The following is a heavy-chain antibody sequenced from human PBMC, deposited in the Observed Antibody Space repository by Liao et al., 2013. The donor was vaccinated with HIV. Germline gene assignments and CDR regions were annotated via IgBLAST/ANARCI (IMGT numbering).Heavy chain of an antibody. J-gene: IGHJ3*02. V-gene: IGHV4-4*08. D-gene: IGHD2/OR15-2a*01. CDR2: INTSGRT. Sequence: QVQLQESGPGLVKPSETLSLTCAVYGGSFSGYYWSWIRQPPGKGLEWIGRINTSGRTNYNPSLKSRLTISVDMSKNQFSLKLSSVTAADTAVYYCARDFLRAFDIWGQGTMVTVSS. CDR1: GGSFSGYY. CDR3: ARDFLRAFDI.